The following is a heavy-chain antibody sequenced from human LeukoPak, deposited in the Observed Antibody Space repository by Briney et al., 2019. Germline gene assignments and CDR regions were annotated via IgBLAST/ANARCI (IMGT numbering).Heavy chain of an antibody. D-gene: IGHD3-10*01. CDR1: GFTFRNYV. Sequence: GGSLGLSCAASGFTFRNYVIHWVRQAPGKGLEWVAVTSSDLNVKLYADSVKGRFTISRDNSRSTLYLQMNSLRPEDTAIYYCAREGYYGSGSPPSLYFDYWGQGTLVIVSS. CDR2: TSSDLNVK. V-gene: IGHV3-30-3*01. J-gene: IGHJ4*02. CDR3: AREGYYGSGSPPSLYFDY.